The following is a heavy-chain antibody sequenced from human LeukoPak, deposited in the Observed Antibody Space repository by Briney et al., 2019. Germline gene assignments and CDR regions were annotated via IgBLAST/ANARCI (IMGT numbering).Heavy chain of an antibody. V-gene: IGHV4-59*01. Sequence: SETLSLTCTVSGGSISDYYWTWIRQPPGKGLEWIGHIYYSGNTIYNPSLKSRVTISVDTSKNQFSLKLTSVTTADTAVYYCAMAGLYNWFDPWGQGTLVTVSS. CDR2: IYYSGNT. CDR1: GGSISDYY. D-gene: IGHD6-19*01. CDR3: AMAGLYNWFDP. J-gene: IGHJ5*02.